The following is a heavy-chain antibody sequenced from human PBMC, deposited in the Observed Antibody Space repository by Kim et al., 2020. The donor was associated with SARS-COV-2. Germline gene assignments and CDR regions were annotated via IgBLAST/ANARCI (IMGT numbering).Heavy chain of an antibody. CDR3: ARKRADSMCFIDS. CDR1: GAAIDDYY. Sequence: SETLSLTCAVSGAAIDDYYWSWIRQAPGKGLEWIGYIHHNGNSNSNPSLESRVTISLDTSRNQFSLKLTYVTAADSAVYFCARKRADSMCFIDSCGQGT. CDR2: IHHNGNS. J-gene: IGHJ4*02. V-gene: IGHV4-59*01. D-gene: IGHD3-22*01.